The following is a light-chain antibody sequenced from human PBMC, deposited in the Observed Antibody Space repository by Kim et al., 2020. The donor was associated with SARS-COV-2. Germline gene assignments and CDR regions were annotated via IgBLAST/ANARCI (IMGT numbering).Light chain of an antibody. Sequence: LSPGERATLSCRASQSVSSYLAWYQQKAGQAPRLLIYDASSRATGIPARFSGSGSGTDFTLTISSLEPEDFAVYYCQQRSNWPLTFGGGTKVDIK. CDR2: DAS. CDR3: QQRSNWPLT. V-gene: IGKV3-11*01. CDR1: QSVSSY. J-gene: IGKJ4*01.